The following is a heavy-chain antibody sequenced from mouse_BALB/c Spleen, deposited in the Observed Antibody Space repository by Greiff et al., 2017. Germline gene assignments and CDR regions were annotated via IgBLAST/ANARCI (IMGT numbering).Heavy chain of an antibody. CDR2: ISSGGSYT. CDR1: GFTFSSYA. J-gene: IGHJ1*01. Sequence: DVMLVESGGGLVKPGGSLKLSCAASGFTFSSYAMSWVRQSPEKRLEWVAEISSGGSYTYYPDTVTGRFTISRDNAKNTLYLEMSSLRSEDTAMYYCARETYDYDGDWYFDVWGAGTTVTVSS. V-gene: IGHV5-9-4*01. D-gene: IGHD2-4*01. CDR3: ARETYDYDGDWYFDV.